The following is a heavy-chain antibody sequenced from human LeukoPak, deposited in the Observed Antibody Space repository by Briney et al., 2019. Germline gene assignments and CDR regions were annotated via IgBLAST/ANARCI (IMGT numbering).Heavy chain of an antibody. Sequence: GGSLRLSCAASGFTFSNYAMSWLRQAPGKGREFVSAISGSGYSTYYADPVKGRFTISRDNSKNPLYLQMNSLRAEDTAVYYCANPFGGSPWGQGTLVTVSS. J-gene: IGHJ5*02. D-gene: IGHD3-16*01. CDR1: GFTFSNYA. V-gene: IGHV3-23*01. CDR3: ANPFGGSP. CDR2: ISGSGYST.